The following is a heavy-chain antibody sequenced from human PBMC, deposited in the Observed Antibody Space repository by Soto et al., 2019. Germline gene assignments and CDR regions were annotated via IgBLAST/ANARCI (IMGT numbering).Heavy chain of an antibody. J-gene: IGHJ4*02. CDR1: GGSISSYY. CDR2: IYYSGST. Sequence: SETLSLTCTVSGGSISSYYWSWIRQPPGKGLEWIGYIYYSGSTNYNPSLKSRVTISVDTSKNQFSLRLSSVTAADTAVYYCARDGGDILTGYGPFDYWGQGALVTVSS. D-gene: IGHD3-9*01. CDR3: ARDGGDILTGYGPFDY. V-gene: IGHV4-59*01.